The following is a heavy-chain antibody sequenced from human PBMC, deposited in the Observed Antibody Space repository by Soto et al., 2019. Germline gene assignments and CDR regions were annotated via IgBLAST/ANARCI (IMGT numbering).Heavy chain of an antibody. Sequence: HPGGSLRLSCAASGFTFSGSAMHWVRQTSGKGLEWVGRIKSKADSYATTYAASVKGRFTISRDDSKNAAYLQMNSLKTEDTAVYYCTREPTVENSNTYDSGYWGQGTMVTVCS. CDR3: TREPTVENSNTYDSGY. D-gene: IGHD6-6*01. CDR2: IKSKADSYAT. J-gene: IGHJ4*02. CDR1: GFTFSGSA. V-gene: IGHV3-73*01.